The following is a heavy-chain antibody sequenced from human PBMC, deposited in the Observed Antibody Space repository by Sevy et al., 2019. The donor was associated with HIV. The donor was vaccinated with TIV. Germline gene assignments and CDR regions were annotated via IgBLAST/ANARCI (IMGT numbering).Heavy chain of an antibody. CDR1: GFTFSSYA. V-gene: IGHV3-30*04. CDR3: ARETHIAAAGTDYYYGMDV. J-gene: IGHJ6*02. Sequence: GGSLRLSCAASGFTFSSYAMHWVRQAPGKGLEWVAVISYDGSNKYYADSVKGRFTISRDNSKNTLYQQMNSLRAEDTAVYYCARETHIAAAGTDYYYGMDVWGQGTTVTVSS. CDR2: ISYDGSNK. D-gene: IGHD6-13*01.